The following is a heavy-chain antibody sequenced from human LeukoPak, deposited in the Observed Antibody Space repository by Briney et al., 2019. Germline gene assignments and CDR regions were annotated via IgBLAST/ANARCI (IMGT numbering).Heavy chain of an antibody. J-gene: IGHJ4*02. CDR1: GYTFTSYY. Sequence: ASVKVSCKASGYTFTSYYMHWVRQAPGQGLEWMGWINPNSGGTNYAQKFQGRVTMTRDTSISTAYMELSRLRSDDTAVYYCARAFYDILTGYATPIGYWGQGTLVTVSS. D-gene: IGHD3-9*01. CDR3: ARAFYDILTGYATPIGY. V-gene: IGHV1-2*02. CDR2: INPNSGGT.